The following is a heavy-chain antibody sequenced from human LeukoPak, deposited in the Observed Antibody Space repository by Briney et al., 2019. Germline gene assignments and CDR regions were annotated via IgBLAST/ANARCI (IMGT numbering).Heavy chain of an antibody. D-gene: IGHD3-16*01. V-gene: IGHV4-34*01. CDR1: GGSFSGYY. Sequence: SETLSLTCAVYGGSFSGYYWSWIRQPPGKGLEWIGSIYYSGSTYYNPSLKSRVTISVDTSKSQFSLKLSSVTAADTAVYYCARHGPLRRPQTRFDYWGQGTLVTVFS. J-gene: IGHJ4*02. CDR3: ARHGPLRRPQTRFDY. CDR2: IYYSGST.